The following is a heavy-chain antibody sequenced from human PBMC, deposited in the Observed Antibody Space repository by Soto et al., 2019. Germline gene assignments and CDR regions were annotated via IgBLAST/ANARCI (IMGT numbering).Heavy chain of an antibody. CDR3: ARGGYCSSTSCPNGGWFDP. CDR1: GGSFSGYY. V-gene: IGHV4-34*01. Sequence: SETLSLTCAVYGGSFSGYYWSWIRQPPGKGLEWIGEINHSGSTNYNPSLKSRVTISVDTSKNQFSPKLSSVTAADTAVYYCARGGYCSSTSCPNGGWFDPWGQGTLVTVSS. D-gene: IGHD2-2*01. J-gene: IGHJ5*02. CDR2: INHSGST.